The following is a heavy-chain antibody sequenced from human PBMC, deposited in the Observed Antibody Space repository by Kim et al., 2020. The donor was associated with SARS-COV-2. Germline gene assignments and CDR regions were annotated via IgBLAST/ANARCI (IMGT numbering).Heavy chain of an antibody. J-gene: IGHJ3*01. V-gene: IGHV6-1*01. Sequence: YADYAVSLQSRITIKPDPTKNQFSLQLNSVIPEDTAVYYCARDPAGFDFWGQGTRVTVSS. CDR2: YA. CDR3: ARDPAGFDF.